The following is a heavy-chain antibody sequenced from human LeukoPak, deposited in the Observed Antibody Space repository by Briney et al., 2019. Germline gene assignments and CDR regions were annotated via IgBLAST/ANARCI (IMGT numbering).Heavy chain of an antibody. Sequence: GASVKVSCKASGYTFTSYGISWVRQAPGQRLEWMGWINPNSGGTNYAQKFQGRVTMTRDTSISTAYMELSRLRSDDTAVYYCARGTKMTPWGQGTLVTVSS. CDR2: INPNSGGT. D-gene: IGHD2-8*01. J-gene: IGHJ5*02. CDR1: GYTFTSYG. CDR3: ARGTKMTP. V-gene: IGHV1-2*02.